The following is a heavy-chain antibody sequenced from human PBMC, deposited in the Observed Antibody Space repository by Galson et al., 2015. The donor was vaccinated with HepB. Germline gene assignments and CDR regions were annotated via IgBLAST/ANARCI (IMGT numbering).Heavy chain of an antibody. CDR2: ISDDGRNK. Sequence: SLRLSCAASGFTFSDSGLHWVRQAPGKGLEWVAGISDDGRNKNFADSVRGRFTISRDNSKSTLFLQMSSLRVEDTAVYFCAKGAYRNILMSGGWFGPWGQGTVVIVSS. V-gene: IGHV3-30*18. CDR1: GFTFSDSG. D-gene: IGHD3-10*02. J-gene: IGHJ5*02. CDR3: AKGAYRNILMSGGWFGP.